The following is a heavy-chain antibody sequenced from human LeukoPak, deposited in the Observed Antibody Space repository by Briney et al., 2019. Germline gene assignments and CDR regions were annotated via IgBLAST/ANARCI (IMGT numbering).Heavy chain of an antibody. CDR2: ISSGSSYI. CDR3: ARDLSRGKSHAFDI. V-gene: IGHV3-21*01. D-gene: IGHD1-26*01. Sequence: PGGSLRLSCAASGFTFSSYAMSWVRQAPGKGLEWVSFISSGSSYIYYADSAKGRFTISRDNAKNSLYLQVNSLRAEDTAVYYCARDLSRGKSHAFDIWGQGTMVTVSS. CDR1: GFTFSSYA. J-gene: IGHJ3*02.